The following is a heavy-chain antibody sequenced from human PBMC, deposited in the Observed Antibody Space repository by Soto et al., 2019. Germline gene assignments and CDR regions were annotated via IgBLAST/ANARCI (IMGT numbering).Heavy chain of an antibody. D-gene: IGHD3-10*01. CDR2: LSGSGGTT. V-gene: IGHV3-23*01. CDR1: GFTFNTYA. CDR3: AKQRAGYGSGSDTYYFDF. Sequence: EVQLLESGGGLVQPGGSLRLSCSTSGFTFNTYAMNWVHQAPGKGLEWVSALSGSGGTTYYTDSVRGRFTISRDNSKNTLFLQMNSLRAEDTALYYCAKQRAGYGSGSDTYYFDFWGQGTLVTVSS. J-gene: IGHJ4*02.